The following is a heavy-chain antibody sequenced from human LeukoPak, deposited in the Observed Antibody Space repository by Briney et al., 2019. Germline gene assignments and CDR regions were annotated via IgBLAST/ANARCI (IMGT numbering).Heavy chain of an antibody. Sequence: ASVKVSCKASGYTLRDYYISWVRQAPGQGLEWLGWLNPHSGGTNYAQKFQGRVTLTSDTPTRTAYMELSLLTAGAPATYYCPRGIRIINGLGVWGPGTTV. CDR3: PRGIRIINGLGV. CDR2: LNPHSGGT. D-gene: IGHD2/OR15-2a*01. CDR1: GYTLRDYY. V-gene: IGHV1-2*02. J-gene: IGHJ6*01.